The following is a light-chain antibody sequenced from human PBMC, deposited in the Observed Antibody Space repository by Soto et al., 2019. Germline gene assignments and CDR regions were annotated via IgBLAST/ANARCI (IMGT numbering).Light chain of an antibody. CDR1: QSVSSNF. CDR3: QLYYNLQWT. J-gene: IGKJ1*01. CDR2: GAS. V-gene: IGKV3-20*01. Sequence: EIVLTQSPGTLSLSPGERATLSCRASQSVSSNFLAWYQQKPGQAHRLLIYGASSRATGFPDRFSGSGSGTDFTLTNRRLEPEDFVVYYCQLYYNLQWTFAQGTKVEIK.